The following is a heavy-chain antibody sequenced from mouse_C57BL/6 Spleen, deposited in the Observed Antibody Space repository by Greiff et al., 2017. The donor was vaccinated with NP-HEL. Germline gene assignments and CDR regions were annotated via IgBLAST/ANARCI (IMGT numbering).Heavy chain of an antibody. CDR1: GFTFSNYW. Sequence: EVQLVESGGGLVQPGGSMKLSCVASGFTFSNYWMNWVRQSPEKGLEWVAQIRLKSDNYATHYAESVKGRFTISRDDSKSSVYLQMNNLRAEDTGIYYCTVLLEWFAYWGQGTLVTVSA. J-gene: IGHJ3*01. D-gene: IGHD2-10*01. CDR2: IRLKSDNYAT. CDR3: TVLLEWFAY. V-gene: IGHV6-3*01.